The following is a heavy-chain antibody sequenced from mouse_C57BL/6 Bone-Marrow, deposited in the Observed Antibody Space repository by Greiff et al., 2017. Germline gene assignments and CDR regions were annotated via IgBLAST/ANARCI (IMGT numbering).Heavy chain of an antibody. J-gene: IGHJ1*03. CDR2: INPGSGGT. Sequence: QVQLQQSGAELVRPGTSVKVSCKASGYAFTNYLIEWVKQRPGQGLEWIGVINPGSGGTDYNEKFKGKATLTADKSSSTAYMQLSSLTSEDSSVYFCASNEYGYFDVWGTGTTVTVSS. CDR3: ASNEYGYFDV. CDR1: GYAFTNYL. V-gene: IGHV1-54*01.